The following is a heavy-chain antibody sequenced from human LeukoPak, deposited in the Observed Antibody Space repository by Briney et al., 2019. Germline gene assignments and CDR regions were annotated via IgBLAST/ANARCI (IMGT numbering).Heavy chain of an antibody. V-gene: IGHV3-23*01. CDR1: GFSLNNYA. CDR3: AKASSSWYSDFDY. CDR2: ISASGGTT. D-gene: IGHD6-13*01. Sequence: GGSVKLSCAASGFSLNNYAMNWARQATGKGLEWVSAISASGGTTYNSDSVEGRFTISRDSAKDTLYLQINSLRAEDSAVYYCAKASSSWYSDFDYWGRGTLVTVSS. J-gene: IGHJ4*02.